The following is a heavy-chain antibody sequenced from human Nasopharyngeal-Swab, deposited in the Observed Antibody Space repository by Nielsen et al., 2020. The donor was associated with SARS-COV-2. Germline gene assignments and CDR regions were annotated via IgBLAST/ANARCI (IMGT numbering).Heavy chain of an antibody. CDR2: IYYSGST. Sequence: SETLSLTCTVSGGSISSYYWSWIRQPPGKGLEWIGYIYYSGSTNYNPSLKSRVTISVDTSKNQFSLKLSSVTAADTAVCYCARNPFEFDAFDIWGQGTMVTVSS. V-gene: IGHV4-59*01. J-gene: IGHJ3*02. CDR1: GGSISSYY. CDR3: ARNPFEFDAFDI. D-gene: IGHD3-16*01.